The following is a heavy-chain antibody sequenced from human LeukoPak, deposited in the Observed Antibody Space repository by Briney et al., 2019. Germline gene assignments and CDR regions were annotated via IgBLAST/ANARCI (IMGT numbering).Heavy chain of an antibody. Sequence: SETLSLTCTVSGGSISSYYWSWIRQPPGKGLEWIGYIYYSGSTYYNPSLKSRVTISVDTSKNQFSLSLNSVTAADTAVYYCARHPNSWFDPWGQGTLVTVSS. J-gene: IGHJ5*02. V-gene: IGHV4-59*08. CDR1: GGSISSYY. CDR3: ARHPNSWFDP. CDR2: IYYSGST.